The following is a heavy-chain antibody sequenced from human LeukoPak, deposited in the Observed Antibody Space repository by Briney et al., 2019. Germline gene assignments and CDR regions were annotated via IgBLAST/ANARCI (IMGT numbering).Heavy chain of an antibody. CDR3: ARDLGYSSSWYFAFDI. V-gene: IGHV3-30*04. D-gene: IGHD6-13*01. CDR1: GFTFSSYA. CDR2: ISYDGSNK. Sequence: GGSLRLSCAASGFTFSSYAMHWVRQAPGKGLEWVAVISYDGSNKYYADSVEGRFTISRDNSKNTLYLQMNSLRAEDTAVYYCARDLGYSSSWYFAFDIWGQGTMVTVSS. J-gene: IGHJ3*02.